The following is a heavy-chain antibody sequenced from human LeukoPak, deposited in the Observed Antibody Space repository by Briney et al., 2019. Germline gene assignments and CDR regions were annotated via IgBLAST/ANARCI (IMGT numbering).Heavy chain of an antibody. J-gene: IGHJ4*02. Sequence: PGGSPRLSCAASGFTFSSYSMNWVCQAPGKGLEWVSSISSSSSYIYYADSVKGRFTISRDNAKNSLYLQMNSLRAEDTAVYYCARLSPRGYFDYWGQGTLVTVSS. CDR1: GFTFSSYS. CDR3: ARLSPRGYFDY. V-gene: IGHV3-21*01. CDR2: ISSSSSYI. D-gene: IGHD3-10*01.